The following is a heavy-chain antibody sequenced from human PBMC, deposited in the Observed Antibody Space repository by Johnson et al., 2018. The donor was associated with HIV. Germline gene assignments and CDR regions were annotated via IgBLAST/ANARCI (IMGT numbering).Heavy chain of an antibody. CDR1: GFTFDDYG. CDR3: AKPPSMGADAFDI. V-gene: IGHV3-20*04. CDR2: LTCSGGRP. D-gene: IGHD3-16*01. Sequence: VQLVESGGGVVRPGGSLRLSCAASGFTFDDYGMSWARQVPGKGLEWVSGLTCSGGRPGYLASVKGRFTISRDNAKKSLYVQMNSLRPEDTALYYCAKPPSMGADAFDIWGQGTMVTVSS. J-gene: IGHJ3*02.